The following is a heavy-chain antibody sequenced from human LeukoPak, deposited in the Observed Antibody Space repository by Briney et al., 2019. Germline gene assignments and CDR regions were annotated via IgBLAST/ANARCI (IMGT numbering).Heavy chain of an antibody. D-gene: IGHD3-10*01. CDR3: ARRAATWKMVRSRSSGYMDV. V-gene: IGHV4-34*01. CDR1: GGSFSGYY. CDR2: INHSGST. J-gene: IGHJ6*03. Sequence: SGTLSLTCAVYGGSFSGYYWSWIRQPPGKGLEWIGEINHSGSTNYNPSLKSRVTISVDTSKNQFSLKLSSVTAADTAVYYCARRAATWKMVRSRSSGYMDVWGKGTTVTVSS.